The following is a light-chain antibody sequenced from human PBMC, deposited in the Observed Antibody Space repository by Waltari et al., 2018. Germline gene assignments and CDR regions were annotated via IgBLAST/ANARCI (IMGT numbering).Light chain of an antibody. J-gene: IGLJ3*02. CDR2: EVS. CDR1: SSDVGGYNF. Sequence: QSALTQPASVSGSPRQSITISCHGTSSDVGGYNFVSWYQQNPGKVPKVIIYEVSNRPSGVSNRFSGSKSGNTASLTISGLQAEDEADYYCSSFTTSYTRLFGGGTKLTVL. V-gene: IGLV2-14*01. CDR3: SSFTTSYTRL.